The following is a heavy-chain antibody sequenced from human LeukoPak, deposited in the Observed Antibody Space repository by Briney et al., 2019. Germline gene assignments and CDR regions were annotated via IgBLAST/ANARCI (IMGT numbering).Heavy chain of an antibody. J-gene: IGHJ4*02. CDR1: GFTFSSYG. CDR3: ATRKPRGGYFDY. D-gene: IGHD3-10*01. Sequence: GGSLRLSCAASGFTFSSYGMSWVRQAPGKGLEWVSAISGSGGSTYYADSVKGRFTISRDNSKNTLYLQMNGLRAEDTAVYYCATRKPRGGYFDYWGQGTLVTVSS. CDR2: ISGSGGST. V-gene: IGHV3-23*01.